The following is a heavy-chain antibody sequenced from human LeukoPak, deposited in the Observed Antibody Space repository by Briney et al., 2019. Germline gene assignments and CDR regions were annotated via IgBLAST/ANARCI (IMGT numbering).Heavy chain of an antibody. V-gene: IGHV4-34*01. D-gene: IGHD3-10*01. Sequence: SETLSLTCAVYGGSFSGYYWSWIRQPPGKGLEWIGAINHSGSTNYNPSLKSRVTISVDTSKNQFSLKLSSVTAADTAVYYCARGFVSYYYGSGSYEGPDYWGQGTLVTVSS. J-gene: IGHJ4*02. CDR1: GGSFSGYY. CDR2: INHSGST. CDR3: ARGFVSYYYGSGSYEGPDY.